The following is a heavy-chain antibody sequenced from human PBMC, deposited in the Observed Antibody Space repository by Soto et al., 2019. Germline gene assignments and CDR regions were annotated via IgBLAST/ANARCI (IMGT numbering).Heavy chain of an antibody. Sequence: EVQLVESGGGLVQPGRSLRLSCAASGFTFDDYAMHWVRQAPGKGLEWVSGISWNSGSIGYADSVKGRFTISRDNAKNSLYLQMNSLRAEDTALYYCAKDKLRRFMAAAGNPSDYWGQGTLVTVSS. CDR1: GFTFDDYA. CDR2: ISWNSGSI. D-gene: IGHD6-13*01. J-gene: IGHJ4*02. CDR3: AKDKLRRFMAAAGNPSDY. V-gene: IGHV3-9*01.